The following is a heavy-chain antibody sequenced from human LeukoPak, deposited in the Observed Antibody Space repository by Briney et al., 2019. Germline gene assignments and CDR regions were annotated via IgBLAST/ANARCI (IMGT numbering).Heavy chain of an antibody. Sequence: GGSLRLSCEASGFTFSRYWMTWVRQAPGKGLEWVANINQDGSEKKCVDSVKGRFTISRDNAKNSLYLQMNSLRAEDTAVYYCARIGYSSASLDYWGQGTLVTVSS. D-gene: IGHD6-19*01. J-gene: IGHJ4*02. CDR3: ARIGYSSASLDY. V-gene: IGHV3-7*01. CDR2: INQDGSEK. CDR1: GFTFSRYW.